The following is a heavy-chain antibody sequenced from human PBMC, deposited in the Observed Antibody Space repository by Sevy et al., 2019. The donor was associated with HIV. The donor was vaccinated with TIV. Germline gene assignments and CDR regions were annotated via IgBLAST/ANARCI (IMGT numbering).Heavy chain of an antibody. V-gene: IGHV3-33*01. CDR1: GFTFSSYG. Sequence: GGSLRLSCAASGFTFSSYGMHWVRQAPGKGLEWVAVIWYDGSNKYYADSVKGRFTISRDNSKNTLYLKMNSLRAEDTAVYYCARDSLYSSSWYYYYYYGMDVWGQGTTVTVSS. CDR2: IWYDGSNK. J-gene: IGHJ6*02. CDR3: ARDSLYSSSWYYYYYYGMDV. D-gene: IGHD6-13*01.